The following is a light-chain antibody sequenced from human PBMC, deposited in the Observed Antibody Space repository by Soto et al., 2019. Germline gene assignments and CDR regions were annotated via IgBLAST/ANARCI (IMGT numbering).Light chain of an antibody. CDR3: QQYGSSPQT. Sequence: DIVLAQSPGTLSLSPGERATLSCRASQTVSSNYLAWYQQKFGQAPRLLIYGASSRATGIRDMFSGSGSGKFFTLTISRLEPEDFAVYYCQQYGSSPQTFGQGTRLDIK. CDR2: GAS. V-gene: IGKV3-20*01. J-gene: IGKJ5*01. CDR1: QTVSSNY.